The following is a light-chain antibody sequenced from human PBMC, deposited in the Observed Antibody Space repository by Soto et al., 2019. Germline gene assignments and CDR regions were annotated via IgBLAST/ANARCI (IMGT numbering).Light chain of an antibody. CDR1: SSDVGGYNY. CDR2: DVS. Sequence: QSVLTQPRSVSGSPGQSVTISCTGTSSDVGGYNYVSWYQQHPGQAPKLMIYDVSKRPSGVPDRFSGSKSGNTAPLTISGLQDEDEADYYCCSYAGSFYVFGTGTKVTVL. V-gene: IGLV2-11*01. J-gene: IGLJ1*01. CDR3: CSYAGSFYV.